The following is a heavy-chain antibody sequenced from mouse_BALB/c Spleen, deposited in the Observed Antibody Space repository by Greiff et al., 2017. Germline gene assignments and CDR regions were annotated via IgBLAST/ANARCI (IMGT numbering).Heavy chain of an antibody. CDR3: TRSGDYDGMDY. V-gene: IGHV1S81*02. CDR1: GYTFTSYY. CDR2: INPSNGGT. Sequence: LQESGAELVKPGASVKLSCKASGYTFTSYYMYWVKQRPGQGLEWIGEINPSNGGTNFNEKFKSKATLTVDKSSNTAYMQLSSLTSEDSAVYYCTRSGDYDGMDYWGQGTSVTVSS. J-gene: IGHJ4*01.